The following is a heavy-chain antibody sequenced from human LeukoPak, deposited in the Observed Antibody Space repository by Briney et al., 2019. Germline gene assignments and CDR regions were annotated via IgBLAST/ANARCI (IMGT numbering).Heavy chain of an antibody. CDR3: ARDRDIAAAADPNWFDP. CDR1: GFTFSSYS. D-gene: IGHD6-13*01. J-gene: IGHJ5*02. V-gene: IGHV3-30*03. CDR2: ISYDGSNK. Sequence: GGSRRLSCATSGFTFSSYSMNWVRQAPGKGLEWVAVISYDGSNKYYADSVKGRFTISRDNSKNTLYLQMNSLRAEDTAVYYCARDRDIAAAADPNWFDPWGQGTLVTVSS.